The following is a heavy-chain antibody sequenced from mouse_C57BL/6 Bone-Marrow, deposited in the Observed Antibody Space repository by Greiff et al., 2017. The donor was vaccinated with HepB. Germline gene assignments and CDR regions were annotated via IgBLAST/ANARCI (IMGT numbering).Heavy chain of an antibody. CDR3: ARVGYGDMDY. D-gene: IGHD2-13*01. CDR2: IYPGGGYT. V-gene: IGHV1-63*01. CDR1: GYTFTNYW. J-gene: IGHJ4*01. Sequence: QVQLQHSGAELVRPGTSVKMSCKASGYTFTNYWIGWAKQRPGHGLEWIGDIYPGGGYTNYNEKFKGKATLTADKSSSTAYMQFSSLTSEDSAIYYCARVGYGDMDYWGQGTSVTVSS.